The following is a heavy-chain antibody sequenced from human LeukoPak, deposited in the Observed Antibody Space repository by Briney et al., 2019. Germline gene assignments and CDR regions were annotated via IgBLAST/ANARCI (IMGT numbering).Heavy chain of an antibody. CDR3: ARVNLVATPDY. D-gene: IGHD5-12*01. CDR2: ISSSSSYI. V-gene: IGHV3-21*01. J-gene: IGHJ4*02. CDR1: GFTFSSYS. Sequence: GGSLRLSCAASGFTFSSYSMDWVRQAPGKGLEWVSSISSSSSYIYYADSVKGRFTISRDNAKNSLYMQMNSLRAEDTAVYYCARVNLVATPDYWGQGTLVTVSS.